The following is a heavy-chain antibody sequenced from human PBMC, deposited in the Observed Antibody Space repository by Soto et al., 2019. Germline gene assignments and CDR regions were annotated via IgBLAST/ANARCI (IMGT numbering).Heavy chain of an antibody. V-gene: IGHV3-23*01. CDR2: ITNGGGST. J-gene: IGHJ4*02. CDR1: GFTFSSSA. Sequence: EVQLLQSGGGLVQPGGSLRLSCAASGFTFSSSAMSWVRQAPGKGLEWVSAITNGGGSTFYADSVKGRFTISRDNSKNTLYLQLNSLRAEDTALYYCAKRSPYYFDYWGQGTLVTVSS. CDR3: AKRSPYYFDY.